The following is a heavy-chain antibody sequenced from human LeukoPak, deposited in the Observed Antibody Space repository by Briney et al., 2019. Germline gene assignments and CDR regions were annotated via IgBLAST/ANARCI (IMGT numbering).Heavy chain of an antibody. D-gene: IGHD2-21*01. CDR1: GFTFRSHA. Sequence: GGSLRLSCVGSGFTFRSHAMSWVRQAPEKGMEFVSGIYENGGTTYYADSVKGRFSISRDNSKNTLYLQMDSLRGEDTAVYYCAKDFRIGYSAHFDYWGQGALVTVSS. CDR3: AKDFRIGYSAHFDY. V-gene: IGHV3-23*01. J-gene: IGHJ4*02. CDR2: IYENGGTT.